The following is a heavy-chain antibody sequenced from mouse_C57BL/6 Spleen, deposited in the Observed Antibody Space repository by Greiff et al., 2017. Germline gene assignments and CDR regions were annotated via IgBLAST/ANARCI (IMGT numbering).Heavy chain of an antibody. Sequence: QVQLKESGPGLVQPSQSLSITCTVSGFSFTSYGVHWVRPSPGKGLEWLGVIWRGGSTDYNAAFMSRLSITKDNSKSQVFFKMNSLQADDTARYYCAKNGYSNYVDYWGQGTTLTVSS. CDR3: AKNGYSNYVDY. D-gene: IGHD2-5*01. J-gene: IGHJ2*01. CDR1: GFSFTSYG. V-gene: IGHV2-5*01. CDR2: IWRGGST.